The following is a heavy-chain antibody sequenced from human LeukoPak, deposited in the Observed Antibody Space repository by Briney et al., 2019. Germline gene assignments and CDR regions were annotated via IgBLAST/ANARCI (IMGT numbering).Heavy chain of an antibody. D-gene: IGHD4-17*01. CDR2: INSDGSST. J-gene: IGHJ4*02. Sequence: GGSLRLSCAASGFTFSSYWMHWVRHAPGKGLVWVSRINSDGSSTSYADSVKGRFTISRDNAKNTLYLQMNSLRAEDTAVYYCARDLDYGDYVAYFDYWGQGTLVTVSS. CDR3: ARDLDYGDYVAYFDY. V-gene: IGHV3-74*01. CDR1: GFTFSSYW.